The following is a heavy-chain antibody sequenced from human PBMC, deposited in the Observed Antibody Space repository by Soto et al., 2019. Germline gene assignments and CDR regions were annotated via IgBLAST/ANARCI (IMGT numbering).Heavy chain of an antibody. D-gene: IGHD3-16*01. Sequence: ETLSLTCTVSGDSISTYYWTWIRQPPGKGLEWIGYIYNSATTKYNPSLKSRVTISVDTSKNQFSLKLSSVTTADSAVYYCARGRFDFIWGTPAPYLDYWGQGALVTVSS. J-gene: IGHJ4*02. CDR3: ARGRFDFIWGTPAPYLDY. V-gene: IGHV4-59*01. CDR1: GDSISTYY. CDR2: IYNSATT.